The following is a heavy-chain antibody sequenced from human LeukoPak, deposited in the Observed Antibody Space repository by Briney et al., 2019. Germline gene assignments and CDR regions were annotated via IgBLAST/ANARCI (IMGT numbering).Heavy chain of an antibody. CDR1: GYSFTSYW. D-gene: IGHD5-18*01. CDR3: ARMRTAMIENWFDP. CDR2: IYPGDSDT. Sequence: GESLKISCKGSGYSFTSYWIGWVRQMPGKGLEWMGIIYPGDSDTRYSPSFQGQVTISADKSINTSYLQWSSLKASDTAIYYCARMRTAMIENWFDPWGQGTLVTVSS. V-gene: IGHV5-51*01. J-gene: IGHJ5*02.